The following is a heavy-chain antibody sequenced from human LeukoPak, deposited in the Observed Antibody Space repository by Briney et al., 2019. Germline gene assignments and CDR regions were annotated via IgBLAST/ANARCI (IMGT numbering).Heavy chain of an antibody. Sequence: ASVKVSCKASGYTFTSYGISWVRQAPGQGLEWMGWISAYNDNTNYAQKLQGRVTMTTDTSTSTAYMELRSLRSDDTAVYYCARGSIVVVPAASPPPIAARPNYYYYGMDVWGQGTTVTVSS. CDR1: GYTFTSYG. D-gene: IGHD2-2*01. CDR3: ARGSIVVVPAASPPPIAARPNYYYYGMDV. CDR2: ISAYNDNT. J-gene: IGHJ6*02. V-gene: IGHV1-18*01.